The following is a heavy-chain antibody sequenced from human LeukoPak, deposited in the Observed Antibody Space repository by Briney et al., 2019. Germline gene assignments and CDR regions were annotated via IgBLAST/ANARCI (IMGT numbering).Heavy chain of an antibody. CDR2: ICPDGTAT. CDR3: VRDFRSADY. J-gene: IGHJ4*02. V-gene: IGHV3-74*01. Sequence: GGSLRLSCAASGFTYSTYCMHWVRQAPGKGPMWVSRICPDGTATNYADSVKARFIISRDNARNTVYPQMNSLRVEDTAVYYCVRDFRSADYWGQGTLVTVSS. CDR1: GFTYSTYC.